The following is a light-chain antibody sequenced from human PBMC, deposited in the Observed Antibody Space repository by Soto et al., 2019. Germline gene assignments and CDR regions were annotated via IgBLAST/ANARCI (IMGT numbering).Light chain of an antibody. CDR2: DNN. CDR3: GAWDSSLSGVV. J-gene: IGLJ2*01. V-gene: IGLV1-51*01. Sequence: QSVLTQPPSVSAAPGQRVTISCSGSNSNIGTYSVSWYQQLPGTAPRLLIFDNNERPSGIPDRFSGSKSGTSATLGVTGLQTGDEADYYCGAWDSSLSGVVFGGGTKLTVL. CDR1: NSNIGTYS.